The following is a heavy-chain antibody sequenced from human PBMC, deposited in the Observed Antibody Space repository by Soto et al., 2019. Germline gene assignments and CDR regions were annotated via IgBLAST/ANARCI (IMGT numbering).Heavy chain of an antibody. D-gene: IGHD1-1*01. CDR2: ISSSSSYI. CDR3: ASHRTLLEVLDY. J-gene: IGHJ4*02. Sequence: EVQLVESGGGLVKPGGSLRLSCAASGFTFSSYSMNWVRQAPGKGLEWVSSISSSSSYIYYADSAKGRFTISRDNAKNSLYLQMNSLRAEDTAVYYCASHRTLLEVLDYWGQGTLVTVSS. V-gene: IGHV3-21*01. CDR1: GFTFSSYS.